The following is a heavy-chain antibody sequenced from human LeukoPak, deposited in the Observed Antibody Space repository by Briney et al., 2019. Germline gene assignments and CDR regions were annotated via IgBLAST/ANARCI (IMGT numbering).Heavy chain of an antibody. CDR3: AKALEYYGSGSPTFFDY. CDR1: GFTFSTYG. V-gene: IGHV3-30*18. D-gene: IGHD3-10*01. Sequence: XGSLRLSCAASGFTFSTYGMHWVRQAPGKGLEWVAVISYDGSSKDYADSVKGRFTISRDNSKNTLYLQMNSLRAEDTAVYYCAKALEYYGSGSPTFFDYWGQGTLVTVSS. CDR2: ISYDGSSK. J-gene: IGHJ4*02.